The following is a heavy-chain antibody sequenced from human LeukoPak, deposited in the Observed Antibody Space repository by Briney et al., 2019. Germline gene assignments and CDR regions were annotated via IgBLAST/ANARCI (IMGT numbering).Heavy chain of an antibody. CDR2: FDPEDGET. J-gene: IGHJ4*02. CDR3: ATCIVGATTVFDY. D-gene: IGHD1-26*01. CDR1: GYTLTELS. Sequence: EASVKVSCKVPGYTLTELSMHWVRQAPGKGLEWMGGFDPEDGETIYAQKFQGRVTMTEDTSTDTAYMELSSLRSEDTAVYYCATCIVGATTVFDYWGQGTLVTVSS. V-gene: IGHV1-24*01.